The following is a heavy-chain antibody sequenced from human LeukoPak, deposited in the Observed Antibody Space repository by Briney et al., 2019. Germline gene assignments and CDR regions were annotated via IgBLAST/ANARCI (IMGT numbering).Heavy chain of an antibody. J-gene: IGHJ6*02. V-gene: IGHV3-7*03. CDR2: IKQDGSEK. Sequence: GGSLRLSCAASGFTFSSYWMSWVRQAPGKGLEWVANIKQDGSEKYYVDSVKGRFTISRDNAKNSLYLQMNSLRAEDTALYYCAKNEAPNYYYYGMDVWGQGTTVTVSS. CDR3: AKNEAPNYYYYGMDV. D-gene: IGHD2/OR15-2a*01. CDR1: GFTFSSYW.